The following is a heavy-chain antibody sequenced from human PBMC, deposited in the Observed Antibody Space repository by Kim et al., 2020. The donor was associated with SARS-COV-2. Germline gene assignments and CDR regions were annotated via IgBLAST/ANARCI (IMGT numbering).Heavy chain of an antibody. D-gene: IGHD3-22*01. J-gene: IGHJ4*02. CDR1: GFTFSSYG. V-gene: IGHV3-30*18. CDR3: AKDRITMIVPGDYFDY. Sequence: GGSLRLSCAASGFTFSSYGMHWVRQAPGKGLEWVAVISYDGSNKYYADSVKGRFTISRDNSKNTLYLQMNSLRAEDTAVYYCAKDRITMIVPGDYFDYWGQGTLVTVSS. CDR2: ISYDGSNK.